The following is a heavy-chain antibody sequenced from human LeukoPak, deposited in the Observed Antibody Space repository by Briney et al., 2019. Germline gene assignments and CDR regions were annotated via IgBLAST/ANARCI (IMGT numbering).Heavy chain of an antibody. CDR1: GFTFSSYS. D-gene: IGHD3-10*01. CDR2: ISSSSSYI. CDR3: ARDNDYYYGSGTYYPAYNWFDP. V-gene: IGHV3-21*01. Sequence: GGSLRLSCAASGFTFSSYSMNWVRQAPGKGLEWVSSISSSSSYIYYADSMKGRFTISRDNAKNSLYLQMNSLRAEDTAVYYCARDNDYYYGSGTYYPAYNWFDPWGQGTLVTVSS. J-gene: IGHJ5*02.